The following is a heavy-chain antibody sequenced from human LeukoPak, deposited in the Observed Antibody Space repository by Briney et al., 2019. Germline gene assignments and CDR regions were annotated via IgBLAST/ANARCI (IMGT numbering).Heavy chain of an antibody. CDR3: ARQTQGDGYNFIDY. CDR1: GYSFTSYW. V-gene: IGHV5-51*01. Sequence: GEALKISCKGSGYSFTSYWISWVRQMPGKGLEWMGIIYPGGSDTTYSPSFQGQVTISADKSISTAYLQWSSLKASDTAMYYCARQTQGDGYNFIDYWGQGTLVTVSS. D-gene: IGHD5-24*01. CDR2: IYPGGSDT. J-gene: IGHJ4*02.